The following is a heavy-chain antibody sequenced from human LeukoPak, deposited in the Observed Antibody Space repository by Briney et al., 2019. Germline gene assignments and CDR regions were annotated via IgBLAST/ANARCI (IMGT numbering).Heavy chain of an antibody. Sequence: GESLKTSCKGSGYTFTNYWIAWVRQLPGKGLEWMGSIYPGDSETRYSPSLQGQVTISADKSISTAYLQWSSLKASDTAIYYCARLAAYYDNSGYYYAWFDPWGQGTLVTVSS. CDR2: IYPGDSET. CDR3: ARLAAYYDNSGYYYAWFDP. V-gene: IGHV5-51*01. D-gene: IGHD3-22*01. J-gene: IGHJ5*02. CDR1: GYTFTNYW.